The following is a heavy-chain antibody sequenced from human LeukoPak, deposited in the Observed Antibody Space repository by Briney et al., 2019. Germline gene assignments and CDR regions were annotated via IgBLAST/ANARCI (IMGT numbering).Heavy chain of an antibody. D-gene: IGHD6-13*01. Sequence: KPGGSLRLSCAASGITFSSYLMHWVRQAPGKGLVWVSRINSDGSITSYADSVRGRLTISRDNAKNALYLQMNSLRAEDTAVYYCARQTATGTDSWGQGTLVTVSS. CDR3: ARQTATGTDS. V-gene: IGHV3-74*01. J-gene: IGHJ4*02. CDR1: GITFSSYL. CDR2: INSDGSIT.